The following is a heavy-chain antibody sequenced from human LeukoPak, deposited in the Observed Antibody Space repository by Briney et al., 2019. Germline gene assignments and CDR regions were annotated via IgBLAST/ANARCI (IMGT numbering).Heavy chain of an antibody. CDR2: ISAYNGNT. J-gene: IGHJ5*02. CDR1: GYTFTSYG. CDR3: ARDRGGLRYFDWLSWFDP. D-gene: IGHD3-9*01. Sequence: ASVKVSCKASGYTFTSYGISWVGQAPGQGLEWMGWISAYNGNTNYAQKLQGRVTMTTDTSTSTAYMELRSLRSDDTAVYYCARDRGGLRYFDWLSWFDPWGQGTLVTVSS. V-gene: IGHV1-18*01.